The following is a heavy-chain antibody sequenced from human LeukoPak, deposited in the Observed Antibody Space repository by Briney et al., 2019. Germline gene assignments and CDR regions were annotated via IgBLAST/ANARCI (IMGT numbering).Heavy chain of an antibody. CDR3: ASTPNQIAAAPFDP. V-gene: IGHV4-34*01. CDR1: GGSFSGYY. J-gene: IGHJ5*02. D-gene: IGHD6-13*01. CDR2: INHSGST. Sequence: SETLSLTCAVYGGSFSGYYWSWIRQPPGKGLEWIGEINHSGSTNYNPSLKSRVTTSVDTSKNQFSLKLSSVTAADTAVYYCASTPNQIAAAPFDPWGQGTLVTVSS.